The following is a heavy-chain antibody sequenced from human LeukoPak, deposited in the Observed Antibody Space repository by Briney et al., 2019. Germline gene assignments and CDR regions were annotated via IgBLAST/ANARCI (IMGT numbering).Heavy chain of an antibody. CDR2: INPNSGGT. CDR1: GDTFTGYY. Sequence: ASGKVSCKASGDTFTGYYMHWVRQAPGQGLEWMGWINPNSGGTNYAQKFQGRVTMTRDTSISTAYMELSRLRSDDTAVYYCARHHSSSSSDYWGQGTLVTVSS. V-gene: IGHV1-2*02. CDR3: ARHHSSSSSDY. D-gene: IGHD6-6*01. J-gene: IGHJ4*02.